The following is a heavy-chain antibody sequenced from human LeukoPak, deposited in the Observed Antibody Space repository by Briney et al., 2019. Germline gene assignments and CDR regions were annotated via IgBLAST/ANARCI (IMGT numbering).Heavy chain of an antibody. Sequence: GGSLRLSCTVSGFTVSSNSMSWVRQAPGKGLEWVSFIYSDNTHYSDSVKGRFTISRDNSKNTLYLQMGSLRAEDTAVYYCARGEEHSSSWYDFYYYYYMDVWGKGTTVTISS. D-gene: IGHD6-13*01. J-gene: IGHJ6*03. CDR3: ARGEEHSSSWYDFYYYYYMDV. CDR1: GFTVSSNS. V-gene: IGHV3-66*03. CDR2: IYSDNT.